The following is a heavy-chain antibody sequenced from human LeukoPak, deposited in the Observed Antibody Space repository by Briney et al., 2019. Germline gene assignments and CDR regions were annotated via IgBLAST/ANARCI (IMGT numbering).Heavy chain of an antibody. D-gene: IGHD5-24*01. CDR3: AKASPHGGETY. Sequence: GGSLRLSCAASGFTFSTYAMSWVRQAPEKGLEWVSSISGSSTGWITYYADSVKGRFTISRDNSKSTLYLQMNSLRAEDTAVYYCAKASPHGGETYWGQGTLVTVSS. V-gene: IGHV3-23*01. CDR2: ISGSSTGWIT. CDR1: GFTFSTYA. J-gene: IGHJ4*02.